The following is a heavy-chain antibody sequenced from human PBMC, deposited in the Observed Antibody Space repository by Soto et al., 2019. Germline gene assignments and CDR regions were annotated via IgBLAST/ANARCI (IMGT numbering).Heavy chain of an antibody. CDR2: IYPGDSDT. Sequence: GESLKISCKGSGYSFTSYWIGWVRQMPGKGLEWMGIIYPGDSDTRYSPSFQGQVTISADKSISTAYLQWSSLKASDTAMYYCARLIAARPALYYYYGMDVWGQGTTVTAP. J-gene: IGHJ6*02. CDR3: ARLIAARPALYYYYGMDV. V-gene: IGHV5-51*01. D-gene: IGHD6-6*01. CDR1: GYSFTSYW.